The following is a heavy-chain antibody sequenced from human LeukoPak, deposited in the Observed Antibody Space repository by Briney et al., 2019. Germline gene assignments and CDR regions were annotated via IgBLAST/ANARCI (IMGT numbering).Heavy chain of an antibody. J-gene: IGHJ3*02. D-gene: IGHD2-8*01. CDR2: INPNSGGT. V-gene: IGHV1-2*02. CDR1: GYTFTGYY. Sequence: ASVKVSCKASGYTFTGYYMHWVRQAPGQGLEWMGWINPNSGGTNYAQKFQGRVTMTRDTSISTAYMELSRLRSDDTAVYYCARVTNRYDHAFDIWGQGTMVTVSS. CDR3: ARVTNRYDHAFDI.